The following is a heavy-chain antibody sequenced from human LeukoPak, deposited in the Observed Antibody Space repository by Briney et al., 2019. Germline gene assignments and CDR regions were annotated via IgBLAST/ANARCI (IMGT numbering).Heavy chain of an antibody. CDR2: ISAYNGDT. D-gene: IGHD4-11*01. J-gene: IGHJ2*01. Sequence: ASVKVSCKASGFIFTSYGISWVRQAPGQGLEWLGWISAYNGDTKYAQKVQGRVTMTTDTSTSTAYMDLRSLRSDDTAVYYCARIADYSLNWYFDLWGRGTLATVSS. V-gene: IGHV1-18*01. CDR1: GFIFTSYG. CDR3: ARIADYSLNWYFDL.